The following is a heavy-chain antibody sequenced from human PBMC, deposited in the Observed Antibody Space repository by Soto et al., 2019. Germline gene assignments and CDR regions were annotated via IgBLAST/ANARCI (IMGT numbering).Heavy chain of an antibody. CDR3: AKDSYVAAPTYYYYYGMDV. CDR2: ISGSGGST. V-gene: IGHV3-23*01. CDR1: GFTFSSYA. Sequence: GGSLRLSCAASGFTFSSYAMSWVRQAPGKGLEWVSAISGSGGSTYYADSVKGRVTISRDNSKNTLYLQMNSLRAEDTAVYYCAKDSYVAAPTYYYYYGMDVWGQGTTVTVS. J-gene: IGHJ6*02. D-gene: IGHD6-6*01.